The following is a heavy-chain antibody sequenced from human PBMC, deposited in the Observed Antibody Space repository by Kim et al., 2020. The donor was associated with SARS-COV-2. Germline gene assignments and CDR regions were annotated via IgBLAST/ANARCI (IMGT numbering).Heavy chain of an antibody. Sequence: AQKFQGRVTITADESTSTAYMELSSLRSEDTAVYYCATPGSGYDILTGNSWGQGTLVTVSS. J-gene: IGHJ4*02. CDR3: ATPGSGYDILTGNS. V-gene: IGHV1-69*01. D-gene: IGHD3-9*01.